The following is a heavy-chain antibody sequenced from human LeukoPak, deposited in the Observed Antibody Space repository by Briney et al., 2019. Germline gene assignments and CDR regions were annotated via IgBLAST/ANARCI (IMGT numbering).Heavy chain of an antibody. CDR1: GFTFSSYA. V-gene: IGHV3-23*01. D-gene: IGHD3-22*01. Sequence: GGSLRLSCAASGFTFSSYAMSWVRQAPGKGLEWVSAISGSGGSTYYADSVKGRFTISRDNSKNTLYLQMNSLRAEDTAVYYCAKDTYYYDSSGWDYWGQGTLVTVSS. J-gene: IGHJ4*02. CDR2: ISGSGGST. CDR3: AKDTYYYDSSGWDY.